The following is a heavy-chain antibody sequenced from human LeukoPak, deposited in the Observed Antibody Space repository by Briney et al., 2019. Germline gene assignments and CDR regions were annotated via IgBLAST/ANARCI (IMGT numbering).Heavy chain of an antibody. CDR1: GGSISSYY. Sequence: SETLSLICTVSGGSISSYYWSWIRQPPGKGLEWIGYIYYSGSTNYNPSLKSRVTISVDTSKNQFSLKLSSVTAADTAVYYCAKTIVEMATIKAFDIWGQGTMVTVSS. CDR3: AKTIVEMATIKAFDI. J-gene: IGHJ3*02. V-gene: IGHV4-59*01. CDR2: IYYSGST. D-gene: IGHD5-24*01.